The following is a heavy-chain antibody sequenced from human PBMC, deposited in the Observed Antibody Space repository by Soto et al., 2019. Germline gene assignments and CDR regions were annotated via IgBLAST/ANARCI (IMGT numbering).Heavy chain of an antibody. CDR3: AREDIVVVPAADYYYYGMDV. D-gene: IGHD2-2*01. J-gene: IGHJ6*02. Sequence: SETLSLTCTVSGGSVSSGSYYWSWIRQPPGKGLEWIGYIYYSGSTNYNPSLKSRVTISVDTSKNQFSLKLSSVTAADTAVYYCAREDIVVVPAADYYYYGMDVWGQGNTGT. CDR2: IYYSGST. V-gene: IGHV4-61*01. CDR1: GGSVSSGSYY.